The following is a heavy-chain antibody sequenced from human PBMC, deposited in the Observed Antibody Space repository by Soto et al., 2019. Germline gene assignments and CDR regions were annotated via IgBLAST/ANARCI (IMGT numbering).Heavy chain of an antibody. D-gene: IGHD6-25*01. CDR1: GFTFSSYS. J-gene: IGHJ6*02. CDR3: ASDLAEASDSYGLDV. V-gene: IGHV3-33*08. Sequence: GGSLRLSCAASGFTFSSYSMNWVRQAPGKGLEWVAIIWHDGNNKYYADSVRGRFIISRDNSKNRLYLQMNSLRAEDTAVYYCASDLAEASDSYGLDVWGQGTPVTVSS. CDR2: IWHDGNNK.